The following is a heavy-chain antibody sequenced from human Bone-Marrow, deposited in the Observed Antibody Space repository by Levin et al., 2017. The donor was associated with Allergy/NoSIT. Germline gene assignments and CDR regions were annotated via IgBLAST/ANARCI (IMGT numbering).Heavy chain of an antibody. D-gene: IGHD5-24*01. J-gene: IGHJ4*02. CDR2: IDTSDSYS. CDR3: AGYSTRWYSFDY. Sequence: SGGSLRLSCQGSGYSFTSFWINWVRQVPGKGLEWVARIDTSDSYSSYSPSSADHVTYSPSFLGHVTVSVDTSTSTAYLQWDGLRTSDTAIYYCAGYSTRWYSFDYWGQGTRVTVSS. V-gene: IGHV5-10-1*01. CDR1: GYSFTSFW.